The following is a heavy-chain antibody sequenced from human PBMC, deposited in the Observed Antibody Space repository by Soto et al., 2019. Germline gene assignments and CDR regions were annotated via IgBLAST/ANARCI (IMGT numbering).Heavy chain of an antibody. CDR3: ARDSNSGYDYFDY. CDR2: IKQDGSEK. Sequence: PGGSLRLSCAASGFTFSSYWMSWVRQAPGKGLEWVANIKQDGSEKYYVDSVKGRFTISRDNAKNSLYLQMNSLRAEDTAVYYCARDSNSGYDYFDYWGQGTLVTVSS. D-gene: IGHD5-12*01. V-gene: IGHV3-7*05. CDR1: GFTFSSYW. J-gene: IGHJ4*02.